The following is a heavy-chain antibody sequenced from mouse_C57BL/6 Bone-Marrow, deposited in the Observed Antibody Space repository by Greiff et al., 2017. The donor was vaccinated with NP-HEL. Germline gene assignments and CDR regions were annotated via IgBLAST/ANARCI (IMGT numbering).Heavy chain of an antibody. J-gene: IGHJ4*01. Sequence: QVQLQQSGAELVKPGASVKISCKASGYAFSSYWMNWVKQRPGKGLEWIGQIYPGDGDTNYNGKFKGKATLTADKSSSTAYMQLSSLTSEDSAVYFCARSGRRGYAMYYWGQGTSVTVSS. CDR2: IYPGDGDT. CDR3: ARSGRRGYAMYY. V-gene: IGHV1-80*01. CDR1: GYAFSSYW.